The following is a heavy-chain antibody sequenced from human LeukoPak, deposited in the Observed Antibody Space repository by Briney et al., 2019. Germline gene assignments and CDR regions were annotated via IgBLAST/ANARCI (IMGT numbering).Heavy chain of an antibody. CDR3: ARVVGATSQDTFDI. CDR1: GGSVSSGSYH. Sequence: KSSETLSLTCTVSGGSVSSGSYHWSWIRQPPGKGLEWIGYIYYSGTTNYNPSLKSRVTISVDTSKNQFSLKLSSVTAADTAVYYCARVVGATSQDTFDIWGQGTMVTVSS. V-gene: IGHV4-61*01. J-gene: IGHJ3*02. CDR2: IYYSGTT. D-gene: IGHD1-26*01.